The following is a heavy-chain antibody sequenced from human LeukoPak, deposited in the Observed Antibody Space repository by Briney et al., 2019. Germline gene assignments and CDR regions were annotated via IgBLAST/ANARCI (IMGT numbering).Heavy chain of an antibody. D-gene: IGHD3-10*01. CDR1: GGSISSYY. V-gene: IGHV4-59*01. CDR3: ARVVSAAFDY. CDR2: IYYSGST. J-gene: IGHJ4*02. Sequence: SETLSLTCTVSGGSISSYYWSWIRQPPGKGPEWIGYIYYSGSTNYNPSLKSRVTISVDTSKNQFSLKLSSVTAADTAVYYCARVVSAAFDYWGQGTLVTVSS.